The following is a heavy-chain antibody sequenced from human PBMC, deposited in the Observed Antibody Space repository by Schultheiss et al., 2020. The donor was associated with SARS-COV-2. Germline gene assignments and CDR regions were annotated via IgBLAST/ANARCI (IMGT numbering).Heavy chain of an antibody. J-gene: IGHJ5*02. CDR2: IIPIFGTA. CDR3: ARDPRGGRGWFDP. D-gene: IGHD3-16*01. Sequence: SVKVSCKASGGTFSSYAISWVRQAPGQGLEWMGGIIPIFGTANYAQKFQGRVTITADKSTSTAYMELSSLRSEDTAVYYCARDPRGGRGWFDPWGQGTLVTVSS. V-gene: IGHV1-69*06. CDR1: GGTFSSYA.